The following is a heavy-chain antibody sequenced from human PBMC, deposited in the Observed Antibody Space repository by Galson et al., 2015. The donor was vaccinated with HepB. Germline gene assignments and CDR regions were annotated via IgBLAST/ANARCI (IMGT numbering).Heavy chain of an antibody. CDR3: AKDGIMVANNPYHFHY. V-gene: IGHV3-23*01. Sequence: SLRLSCAASGFTFTRYAMTWVRQAPGKGLEWVASITSSGGKPYYTDSVKGRFTISRNNSKNTLFLQLNSLRAEDTAVYYCAKDGIMVANNPYHFHYWGQGTLVTVSS. CDR2: ITSSGGKP. D-gene: IGHD2-15*01. J-gene: IGHJ4*02. CDR1: GFTFTRYA.